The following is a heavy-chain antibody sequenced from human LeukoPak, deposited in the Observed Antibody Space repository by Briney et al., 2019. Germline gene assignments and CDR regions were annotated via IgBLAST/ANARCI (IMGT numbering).Heavy chain of an antibody. V-gene: IGHV4-34*01. Sequence: SETLSLTCAVYGGSFSGYYWSWIRQPPGKGLEWIGEINHSGSTDYNPSLKSRVTISVDTSKNQFSLKLSSVTAADTAVYYCARDQSRLLPVLDYWGQGTLVTVSS. J-gene: IGHJ4*02. CDR3: ARDQSRLLPVLDY. CDR1: GGSFSGYY. CDR2: INHSGST. D-gene: IGHD3-22*01.